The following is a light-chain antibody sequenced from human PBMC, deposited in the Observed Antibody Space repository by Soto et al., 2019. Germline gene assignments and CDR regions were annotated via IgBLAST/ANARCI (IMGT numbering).Light chain of an antibody. CDR1: QDISNY. CDR2: DAS. Sequence: DIQMTQSPSSLSASVGDRVTITCQASQDISNYLNWYQQKPGKAPKLLIYDASNLETGVPSRFSGSGSGTDFTFTISILQAEDIVTYYCQQDDNLPPTSGQGNKLEIK. J-gene: IGKJ2*01. V-gene: IGKV1-33*01. CDR3: QQDDNLPPT.